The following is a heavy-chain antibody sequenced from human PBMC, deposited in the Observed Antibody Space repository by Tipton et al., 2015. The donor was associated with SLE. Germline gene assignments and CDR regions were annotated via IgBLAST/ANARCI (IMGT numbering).Heavy chain of an antibody. CDR1: GGSMNDYY. Sequence: TLSLTCTVSGGSMNDYYWSWIRQPPGKGLEWIGYIYYTGSSNHNPSLKGRVTMSVDTSKSQVSLKLSSVTAADTAVYYCARNWYSSGWPVLDSWGQGTLVTVSS. J-gene: IGHJ4*02. CDR3: ARNWYSSGWPVLDS. CDR2: IYYTGSS. V-gene: IGHV4-59*08. D-gene: IGHD6-19*01.